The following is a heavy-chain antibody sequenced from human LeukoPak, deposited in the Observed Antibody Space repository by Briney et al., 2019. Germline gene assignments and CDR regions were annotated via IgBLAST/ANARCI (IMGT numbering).Heavy chain of an antibody. Sequence: GGSLRLSCAASGFTFSDYYMSWIRQAPGKGLEWVSVISGSGGSGSTYYRDSVKGRFTISRDNSKNTLCLQMNSLRAVDTAVYYCAKDMSIEYWGQGTLVTVSS. J-gene: IGHJ4*02. CDR1: GFTFSDYY. V-gene: IGHV3-23*01. CDR3: AKDMSIEY. CDR2: ISGSGGSGST. D-gene: IGHD3-10*02.